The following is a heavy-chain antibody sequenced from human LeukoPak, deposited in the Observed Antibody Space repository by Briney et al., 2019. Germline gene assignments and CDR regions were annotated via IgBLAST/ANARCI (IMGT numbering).Heavy chain of an antibody. Sequence: KPGGSLRLSCAASGFTFSSYEMNWVRQAPGKGLEWVSSISSSSSYIYYADSVKGRFTISRDNAKNSLYLQMNSLRAEDTAVYYCASTTDGYYDYWGQGTLVTVSS. D-gene: IGHD4-17*01. CDR3: ASTTDGYYDY. CDR1: GFTFSSYE. J-gene: IGHJ4*02. CDR2: ISSSSSYI. V-gene: IGHV3-21*01.